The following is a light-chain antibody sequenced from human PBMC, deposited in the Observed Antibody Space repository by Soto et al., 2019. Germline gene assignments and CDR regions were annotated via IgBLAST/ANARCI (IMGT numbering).Light chain of an antibody. CDR1: QGISSY. J-gene: IGKJ1*01. V-gene: IGKV1-9*01. CDR3: QQLWT. CDR2: AAS. Sequence: DIQLTQSPSFLSASVGDRVTITCRASQGISSYLAWYQQKPGKAPKLLIYAASTLQSGVPSRFSGSGSGTEFTLTISILQPEDFATYYCQQLWTFGQGTKVEIK.